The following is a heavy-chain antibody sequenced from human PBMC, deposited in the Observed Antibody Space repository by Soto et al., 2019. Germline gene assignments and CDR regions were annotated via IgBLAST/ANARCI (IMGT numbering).Heavy chain of an antibody. V-gene: IGHV1-3*05. J-gene: IGHJ4*02. CDR3: ARVDCGGDCYLIAY. CDR2: INVGNGNT. D-gene: IGHD2-21*02. CDR1: GYTFSNHA. Sequence: QVQLVQSGAEEKKPGASVKLSCKASGYTFSNHAMQWVRQAPGQRLEWMGWINVGNGNTRYSQKFQGRVTISRDTSASTAYMALSSLRSEDTAVYYCARVDCGGDCYLIAYWGLGTLVTVSS.